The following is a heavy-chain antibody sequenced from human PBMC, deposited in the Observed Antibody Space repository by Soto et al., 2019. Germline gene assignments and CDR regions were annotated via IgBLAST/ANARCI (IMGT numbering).Heavy chain of an antibody. CDR3: ARNPDYVWGSYRPKDGMDV. V-gene: IGHV1-69*01. J-gene: IGHJ6*02. Sequence: QVQLVQSGAEVKKPGSSVKVSCKASGGTFSSYAISWVRQAPGQGLEWMGGIIPIFGTANYAQKFQGRVTITADESKSTAYMELSSLRSEDTAVYYCARNPDYVWGSYRPKDGMDVWGQGTTVTVYS. CDR1: GGTFSSYA. D-gene: IGHD3-16*02. CDR2: IIPIFGTA.